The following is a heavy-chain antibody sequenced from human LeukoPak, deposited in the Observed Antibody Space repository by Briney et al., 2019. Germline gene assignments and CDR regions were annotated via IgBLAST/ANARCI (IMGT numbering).Heavy chain of an antibody. D-gene: IGHD3-10*02. CDR2: ISGSGGST. J-gene: IGHJ6*02. CDR1: GFTFSTYV. CDR3: ARDLHYYVAMDV. V-gene: IGHV3-23*01. Sequence: PGGSLRLSCAASGFTFSTYVMSWVRQAPGKGLEWVSAISGSGGSTYYADSVKGRFTISRDNSKNTLFLQLRNLRVEDTALYYCARDLHYYVAMDVWGQGTTVTVSS.